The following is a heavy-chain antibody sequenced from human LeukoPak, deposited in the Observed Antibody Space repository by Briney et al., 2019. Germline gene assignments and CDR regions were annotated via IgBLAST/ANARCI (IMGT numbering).Heavy chain of an antibody. J-gene: IGHJ6*02. CDR1: GGSISSYY. CDR2: IYYSGST. CDR3: ARGRAVAGIYYYYYGMDV. V-gene: IGHV4-59*01. D-gene: IGHD6-19*01. Sequence: PSETLSLTCTVSGGSISSYYWSWIRQPPGKGLEWIGYIYYSGSTNYNPSLKSRVTISVDTSKNQFSLKLSSVTAADTAVYYCARGRAVAGIYYYYYGMDVWSQGTTVTVSS.